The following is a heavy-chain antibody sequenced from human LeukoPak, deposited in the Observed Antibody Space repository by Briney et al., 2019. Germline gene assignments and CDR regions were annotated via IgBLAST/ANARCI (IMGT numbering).Heavy chain of an antibody. D-gene: IGHD1-26*01. Sequence: SSGGYYWSWIRQHPGKGLEWVGFIRSKAYGGTTEYAASVKGRFTISRDDSKSIAYLQMNSLKTEDTAVYYCTRVQWELLLDYWGQGTLVTVSS. CDR3: TRVQWELLLDY. J-gene: IGHJ4*02. CDR1: SSGGYY. V-gene: IGHV3-49*03. CDR2: IRSKAYGGTT.